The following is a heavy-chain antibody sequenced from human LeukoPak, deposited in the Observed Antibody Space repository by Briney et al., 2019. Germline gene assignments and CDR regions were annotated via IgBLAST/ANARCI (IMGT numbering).Heavy chain of an antibody. CDR2: ISYNGGSA. CDR1: GFTFSNYA. V-gene: IGHV3-23*01. J-gene: IGHJ3*02. D-gene: IGHD2-15*01. CDR3: ARDGRYCSGGSCYRDAFDI. Sequence: GGSLRLSCVASGFTFSNYAVNWVRQAPGKGLEWVSCISYNGGSAHYADSVKGRFTVSRDNSKDIAHLQMDSLRAEDTAVYYCARDGRYCSGGSCYRDAFDIWGQGTMVTVSS.